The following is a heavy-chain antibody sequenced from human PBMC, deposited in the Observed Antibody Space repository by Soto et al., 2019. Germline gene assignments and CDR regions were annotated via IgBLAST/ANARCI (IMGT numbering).Heavy chain of an antibody. J-gene: IGHJ4*02. V-gene: IGHV4-31*03. CDR3: ARDSGTTAIDY. CDR2: IYYSGTT. Sequence: SETLSLTCTVSGGSIISGGYYWSWIRQHPGKGLEWIGYIYYSGTTYYNPSLKSRVTISVDTSKNEFSLMLSSVTAADTAVYYCARDSGTTAIDYWGQGTLVTVSS. CDR1: GGSIISGGYY. D-gene: IGHD4-17*01.